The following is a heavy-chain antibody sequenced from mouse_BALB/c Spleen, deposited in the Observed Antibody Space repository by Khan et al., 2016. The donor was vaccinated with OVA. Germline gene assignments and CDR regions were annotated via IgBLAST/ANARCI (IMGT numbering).Heavy chain of an antibody. Sequence: QVQLQQSGPELVRPGVSVKISCKGSGYTFTDYAIYWVKQSHAKSLEWVGLISTYSGNTNYNQKFKVKATMTVDKSSSTAYMELARLTSEASAIYYCASPAYDGYYDYWGQGTTLTVSS. CDR2: ISTYSGNT. CDR3: ASPAYDGYYDY. V-gene: IGHV1S137*01. J-gene: IGHJ2*01. D-gene: IGHD2-3*01. CDR1: GYTFTDYA.